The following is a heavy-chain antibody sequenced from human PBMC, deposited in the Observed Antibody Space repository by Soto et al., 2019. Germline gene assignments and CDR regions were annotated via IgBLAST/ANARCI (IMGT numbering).Heavy chain of an antibody. D-gene: IGHD3-3*01. V-gene: IGHV4-39*01. J-gene: IGHJ4*02. CDR2: FYYGANT. Sequence: PSETLSLTCTVSGGSITSRSNYWGWIRQPPGKGLECIGNFYYGANTYYNPSLRSRVTISVDTSKNEFSLQLTSVTAADTAVYYCARGRMEWLLPSHFDYWGQGTLVTVSS. CDR3: ARGRMEWLLPSHFDY. CDR1: GGSITSRSNY.